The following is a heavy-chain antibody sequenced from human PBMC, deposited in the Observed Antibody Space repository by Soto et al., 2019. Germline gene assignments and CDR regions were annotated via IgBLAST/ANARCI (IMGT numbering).Heavy chain of an antibody. V-gene: IGHV4-4*07. CDR1: VVSLGGYY. J-gene: IGHJ4*02. CDR3: ARSPSGMLTDRFYFDY. D-gene: IGHD3-10*01. CDR2: VYITGST. Sequence: KPSETVSLTCTFSVVSLGGYYWNCIRHSAAKGLEWIGRVYITGSTNYNPSLESRVTISVVSSSSQVSLRLTSVTAADTAIYYCARSPSGMLTDRFYFDYWGRGSLVTVSS.